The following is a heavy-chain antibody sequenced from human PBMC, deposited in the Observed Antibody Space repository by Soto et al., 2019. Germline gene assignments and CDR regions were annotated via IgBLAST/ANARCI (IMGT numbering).Heavy chain of an antibody. CDR3: ARGRVWFDP. CDR1: GYTFTSYG. CDR2: ISPYSGNT. Sequence: ASVKVSCKASGYTFTSYGISWVRQATGQGLEWMGWISPYSGNTNYAQKLQGRVTMTTNTSISTAYMELSSLRSEDTAVYYCARGRVWFDPWGQGTLVTVSS. V-gene: IGHV1-18*01. J-gene: IGHJ5*02.